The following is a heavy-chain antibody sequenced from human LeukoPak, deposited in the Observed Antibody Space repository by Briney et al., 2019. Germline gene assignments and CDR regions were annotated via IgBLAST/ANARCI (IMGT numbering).Heavy chain of an antibody. CDR3: ARDYIVRIVGATGGLNY. CDR1: GYTLTTYG. CDR2: ISAYNGNT. J-gene: IGHJ4*02. Sequence: ASVKVSCKASGYTLTTYGMHWVRQAPGQGLEWMGWISAYNGNTNYAQKLQGRVTMTTDTSTSTVYMELSSLRSEDTAVYYCARDYIVRIVGATGGLNYWGQGTLVTVSS. D-gene: IGHD1-26*01. V-gene: IGHV1-18*01.